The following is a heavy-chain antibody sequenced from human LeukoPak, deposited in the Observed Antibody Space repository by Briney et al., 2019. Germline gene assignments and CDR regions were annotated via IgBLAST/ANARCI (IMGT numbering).Heavy chain of an antibody. CDR2: IYTSGST. D-gene: IGHD1-26*01. V-gene: IGHV4-61*02. CDR3: ATEGFVGARVRDI. J-gene: IGHJ3*02. CDR1: GGSISSGSYY. Sequence: SETLSLTCTVSGGSISSGSYYWSWIRQPAGKGLEWIGRIYTSGSTNYNPSLMSRVTISVDTSKNQFSLKLSSVTAADTAVYYCATEGFVGARVRDIWGQGTMVTVSS.